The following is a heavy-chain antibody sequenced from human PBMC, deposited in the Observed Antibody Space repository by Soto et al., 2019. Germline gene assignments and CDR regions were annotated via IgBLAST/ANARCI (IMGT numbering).Heavy chain of an antibody. CDR1: RFTFSYYA. V-gene: IGHV3-30-3*01. D-gene: IGHD6-19*01. CDR2: ILPDGSKQ. CDR3: VRTIAFAGSDALDM. Sequence: QVQLVESGGGVVQPGRSLRLSCAASRFTFSYYAMHWIRQAPGKGLEWMAVILPDGSKQYYGESVKDRFTISRDKSKSTLYLQMNSLRVEDTAVYCCVRTIAFAGSDALDMLGLGTIVTFSS. J-gene: IGHJ3*02.